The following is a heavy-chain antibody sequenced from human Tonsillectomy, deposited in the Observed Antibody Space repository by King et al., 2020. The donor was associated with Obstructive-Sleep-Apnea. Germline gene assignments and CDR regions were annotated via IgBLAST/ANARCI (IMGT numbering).Heavy chain of an antibody. CDR2: ISSSSTI. CDR1: GFTFSSYS. Sequence: VQLVESGGGLVQPGGSLRLSCAASGFTFSSYSMNWVRQAPGKGLEWVSYISSSSTIYYADSVKGRFTISRANAKNSLYLQMNSLRAEDTAVYYCASLVYSSGWYRGFEYWGQGTLVTVSS. D-gene: IGHD6-19*01. V-gene: IGHV3-48*04. CDR3: ASLVYSSGWYRGFEY. J-gene: IGHJ4*02.